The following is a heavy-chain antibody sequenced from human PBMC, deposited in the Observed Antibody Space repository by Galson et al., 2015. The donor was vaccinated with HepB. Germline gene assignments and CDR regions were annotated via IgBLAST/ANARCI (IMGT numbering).Heavy chain of an antibody. CDR1: GYTFTSYA. CDR2: INTNTGNP. Sequence: SVKVSCKASGYTFTSYAMNWVRQAPGQGLEWMGWINTNTGNPTYAQGFTGRFVFSLDTSVTTAYLQISSLKAEDTAVYYCARDRTQWEEIVATAWFDPWGQGTLVTVSS. D-gene: IGHD5-12*01. V-gene: IGHV7-4-1*02. J-gene: IGHJ5*02. CDR3: ARDRTQWEEIVATAWFDP.